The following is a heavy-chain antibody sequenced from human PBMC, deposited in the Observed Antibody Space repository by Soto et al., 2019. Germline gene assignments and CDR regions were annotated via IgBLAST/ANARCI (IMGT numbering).Heavy chain of an antibody. D-gene: IGHD2-15*01. CDR3: ARPSIVVVVAATPSLAFDI. V-gene: IGHV4-39*01. Sequence: QLQLQESGPGLVKPSETLSLTCTVSGGSISSSSYYWGWIRQPPGKGLEWSGRIYYSGSTYYNPSLKSRVTISVDTSKNQFSLKLSSVTAADTAVYYCARPSIVVVVAATPSLAFDIWGQGTMVTVSS. J-gene: IGHJ3*02. CDR2: IYYSGST. CDR1: GGSISSSSYY.